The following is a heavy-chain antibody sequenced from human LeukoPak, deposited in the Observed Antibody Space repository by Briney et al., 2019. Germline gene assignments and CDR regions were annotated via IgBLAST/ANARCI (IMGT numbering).Heavy chain of an antibody. J-gene: IGHJ6*03. D-gene: IGHD1-26*01. Sequence: PSETLSLTCAVYGGTFSGYYWSWIRQPPGKRLEWVGESNDSGGTNYNPSLKSRVTISADKSKNQVSLKLTSMTAADTAVYYCARLSVIVGAALEYYYYYMDVWGQGTTVTVSS. CDR3: ARLSVIVGAALEYYYYYMDV. V-gene: IGHV4-34*01. CDR2: SNDSGGT. CDR1: GGTFSGYY.